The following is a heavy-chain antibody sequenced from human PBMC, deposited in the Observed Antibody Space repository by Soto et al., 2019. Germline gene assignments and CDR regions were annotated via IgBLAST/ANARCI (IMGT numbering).Heavy chain of an antibody. J-gene: IGHJ4*02. V-gene: IGHV3-23*01. CDR3: ARYPGTMPSNYFDY. D-gene: IGHD2-2*01. CDR2: ISGSGGTT. CDR1: GFTFSNYA. Sequence: PGGSLRLSCAASGFTFSNYAMSWVRQAPGKGLEWVSSISGSGGTTYYADSVKGRFTISRDNSKNTLYLQVNSLRADDTAVYYCARYPGTMPSNYFDYWGQGALVTVSS.